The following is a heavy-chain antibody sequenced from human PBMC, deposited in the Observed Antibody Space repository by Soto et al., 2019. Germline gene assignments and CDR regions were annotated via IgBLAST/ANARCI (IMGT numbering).Heavy chain of an antibody. V-gene: IGHV3-23*01. CDR1: GFTFSSYA. J-gene: IGHJ4*02. Sequence: EVQLLESGGGLVQPGGSLRLSCAASGFTFSSYAMSWVRQAPGKGLEWVSAISGSGGSTYYTDSVKGRFTISRDNSKNTLYLQMNSLRADDTAVYYCAKRYWYDGSGLRDYWGQGTLVTVSS. CDR2: ISGSGGST. CDR3: AKRYWYDGSGLRDY. D-gene: IGHD3-22*01.